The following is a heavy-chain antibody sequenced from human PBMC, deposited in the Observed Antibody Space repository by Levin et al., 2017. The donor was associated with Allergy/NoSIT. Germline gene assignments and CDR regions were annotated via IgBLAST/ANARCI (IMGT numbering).Heavy chain of an antibody. CDR2: ITRTSSST. Sequence: GGSLRLSCAASGFTFSDFTMNWVRQAPGKGPEWVSYITRTSSSTYYADSVRGRFTISRDSAKNSLYLEMNSLRAEDTAVYYCARGCSSFNCYSFYYCYYMDVWGKGTTVTVSS. CDR3: ARGCSSFNCYSFYYCYYMDV. V-gene: IGHV3-48*01. CDR1: GFTFSDFT. D-gene: IGHD2-2*01. J-gene: IGHJ6*03.